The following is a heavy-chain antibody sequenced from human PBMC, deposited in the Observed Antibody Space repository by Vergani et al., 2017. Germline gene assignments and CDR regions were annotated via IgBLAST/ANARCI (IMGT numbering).Heavy chain of an antibody. CDR3: SRDPDIVVVPAAPYYYYYYGMDV. V-gene: IGHV1-18*04. J-gene: IGHJ6*02. CDR2: ISPYNGNT. D-gene: IGHD2-2*01. Sequence: QVQLVQSGAEVKKPGASVKVSCKASGYTFTSYGISWVRQAPGQGLEWMGWISPYNGNTNYAQKLQGRVTITTDTSTSRAYMELRSLRSDDTAVYYCSRDPDIVVVPAAPYYYYYYGMDVWGQGTTVTVSS. CDR1: GYTFTSYG.